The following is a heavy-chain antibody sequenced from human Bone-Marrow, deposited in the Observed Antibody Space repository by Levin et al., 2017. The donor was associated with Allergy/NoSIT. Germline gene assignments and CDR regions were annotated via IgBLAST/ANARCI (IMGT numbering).Heavy chain of an antibody. CDR1: GFIFSDYS. Sequence: GGSLRLSCAASGFIFSDYSMSWIRQAPGKGLEWVSYIRISSRNIYYADSVKGRFTISRDNAKNSLYLQMNSLRAEDTAVYYVARDRLRGEGCSGGYGYSEGGFDYWGQGTLVTVSS. CDR2: IRISSRNI. V-gene: IGHV3-11*01. J-gene: IGHJ4*02. D-gene: IGHD2-15*01. CDR3: ARDRLRGEGCSGGYGYSEGGFDY.